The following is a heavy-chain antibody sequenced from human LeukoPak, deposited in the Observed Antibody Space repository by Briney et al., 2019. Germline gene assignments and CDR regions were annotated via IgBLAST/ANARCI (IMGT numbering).Heavy chain of an antibody. CDR1: GYTFTGYY. CDR3: ARERGYSGHGAFDY. V-gene: IGHV1-2*02. D-gene: IGHD5-12*01. CDR2: INPNSGGT. Sequence: GASVKVSCKASGYTFTGYYMHWVRQAPGQGLEWMGWINPNSGGTNYAQKFQGRVTMTRDTSISTAYMELSRLRSDDTAVYYCARERGYSGHGAFDYWGQGTLVTVFS. J-gene: IGHJ4*02.